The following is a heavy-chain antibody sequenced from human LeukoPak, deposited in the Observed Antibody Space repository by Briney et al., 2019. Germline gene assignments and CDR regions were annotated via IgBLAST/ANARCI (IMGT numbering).Heavy chain of an antibody. CDR2: IYYSGNT. J-gene: IGHJ5*02. D-gene: IGHD6-13*01. V-gene: IGHV4-39*01. CDR3: ARGYSSSWYLNWFDP. Sequence: SETLSLTCTVSGVSISSSNSYWGWIRQPPGKGLEWIGSIYYSGNTYYNASLKSQVSISIDTSKNQFSLRLTSVTAADTAVYYCARGYSSSWYLNWFDPWGQGTLVTVSS. CDR1: GVSISSSNSY.